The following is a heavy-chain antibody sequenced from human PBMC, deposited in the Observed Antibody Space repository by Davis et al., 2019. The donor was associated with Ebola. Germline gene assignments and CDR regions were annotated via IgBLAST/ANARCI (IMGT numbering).Heavy chain of an antibody. CDR2: IYWDDDK. Sequence: SGPTLVKPTQTLTLTCTFSGFPLSTSGVGVGWIRQPPGKALEWLALIYWDDDKRYSPSLKSRLTITKDTSKNQVVLTMTNMDPVDTASYYCAHRRRYYDILTGYYRYYFDYWGQGTLVTVSS. D-gene: IGHD3-9*01. V-gene: IGHV2-5*02. CDR3: AHRRRYYDILTGYYRYYFDY. J-gene: IGHJ4*02. CDR1: GFPLSTSGVG.